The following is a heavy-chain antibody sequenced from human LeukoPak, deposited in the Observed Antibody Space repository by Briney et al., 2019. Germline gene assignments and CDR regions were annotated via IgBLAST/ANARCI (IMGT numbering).Heavy chain of an antibody. D-gene: IGHD1-26*01. Sequence: GESLKISCKGSGYIFTNSWIGWVRHKPGKGLEWMGIIYPGDSDTKYNPSFQGQVTISADKSVTTAYLQWSSLKASDTAMYYCARPSGTYNRFDYWGQGTLVTVSS. CDR2: IYPGDSDT. J-gene: IGHJ4*02. V-gene: IGHV5-51*01. CDR3: ARPSGTYNRFDY. CDR1: GYIFTNSW.